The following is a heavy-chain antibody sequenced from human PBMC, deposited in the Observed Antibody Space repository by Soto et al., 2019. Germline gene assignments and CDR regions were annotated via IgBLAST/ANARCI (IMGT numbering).Heavy chain of an antibody. V-gene: IGHV3-21*01. J-gene: IGHJ4*02. CDR1: GFTFSSYS. D-gene: IGHD6-19*01. CDR3: ARDLPPDSSGCHDY. CDR2: ISSSSSYI. Sequence: GGSLRLSCAASGFTFSSYSMNWVRQAPGKGLEWVSSISSSSSYIYYADSVKGRFTISRDNAKNSLYLQMNSLRAEDTAVYYCARDLPPDSSGCHDYWGQGTLVTAPQ.